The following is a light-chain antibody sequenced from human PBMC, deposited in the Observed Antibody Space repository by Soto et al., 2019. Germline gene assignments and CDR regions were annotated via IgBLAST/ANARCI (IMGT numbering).Light chain of an antibody. CDR2: AAS. V-gene: IGKV1-39*01. CDR3: QQSYTTPLT. J-gene: IGKJ4*01. Sequence: DIQVTQSPSSLSASVRDRVTITCRASQSITNYLNWYQHEPGKAPKLLIYAASSLQSGVPPRFSGSGSGTDFTLTISSLQPEDFATYYCQQSYTTPLTFGGGTKVDIK. CDR1: QSITNY.